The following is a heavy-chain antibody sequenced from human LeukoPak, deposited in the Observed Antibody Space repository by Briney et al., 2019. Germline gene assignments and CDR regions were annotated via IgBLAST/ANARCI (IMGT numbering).Heavy chain of an antibody. CDR3: ARGGRFLEWSYYFDY. Sequence: PSETLSLTCTVSGGSISSYYWSWIRQPAGKGLEWIGRIYTSGSTNYNPSLKSRVTMSVDTSKNQFSLKLSSVTAADTAVYYCARGGRFLEWSYYFDYWGQGTLVTVSS. J-gene: IGHJ4*02. V-gene: IGHV4-4*07. D-gene: IGHD3-3*01. CDR2: IYTSGST. CDR1: GGSISSYY.